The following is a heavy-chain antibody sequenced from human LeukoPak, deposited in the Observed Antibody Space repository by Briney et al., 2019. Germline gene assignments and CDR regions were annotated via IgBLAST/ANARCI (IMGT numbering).Heavy chain of an antibody. CDR3: ARETGSYDFWSGYQPYYYGMDV. D-gene: IGHD3-3*01. CDR1: GYTFTGYY. J-gene: IGHJ6*02. CDR2: INPNSGGT. V-gene: IGHV1-2*04. Sequence: GASVKVSCKASGYTFTGYYMHWVRQAPGQGLEWMGWINPNSGGTNYAQKFQGWVTMTRDTSISTAYMELSRLRSDDTAVYYCARETGSYDFWSGYQPYYYGMDVWGQGTTVTVSS.